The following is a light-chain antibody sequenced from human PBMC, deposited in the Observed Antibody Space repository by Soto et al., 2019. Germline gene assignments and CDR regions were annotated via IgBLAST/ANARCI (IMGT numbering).Light chain of an antibody. CDR2: GAS. Sequence: EIVLTQSPATLSLSPGERATLSCRASQSVSSDFLAWYQEKPGQAPRLLIYGASNRATGIPDRFSGSGSGTAFTLTICRLEPEDFAVYYCQPYNNWWTFGQGTKVDI. CDR1: QSVSSDF. CDR3: QPYNNWWT. J-gene: IGKJ1*01. V-gene: IGKV3D-20*02.